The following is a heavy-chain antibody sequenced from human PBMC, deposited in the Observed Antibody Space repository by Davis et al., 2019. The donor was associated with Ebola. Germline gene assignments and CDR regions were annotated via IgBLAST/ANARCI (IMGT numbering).Heavy chain of an antibody. J-gene: IGHJ4*02. V-gene: IGHV3-21*01. Sequence: GESLKISCAASGFTFSSYAMSWVRQAPGKGLEWVSSISSSSSYIYYADSVKGRFTISRDNAKNSLYLQMNSLRDEDTAVYYCARAGNYYDSSRDYWGQGTLVTVSS. CDR1: GFTFSSYA. CDR2: ISSSSSYI. CDR3: ARAGNYYDSSRDY. D-gene: IGHD3-22*01.